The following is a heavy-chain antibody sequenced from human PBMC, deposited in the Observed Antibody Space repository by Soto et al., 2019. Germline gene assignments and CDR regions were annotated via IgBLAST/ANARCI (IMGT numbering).Heavy chain of an antibody. CDR2: IYFTGAA. CDR1: GGSITGYY. J-gene: IGHJ4*02. V-gene: IGHV4-59*01. D-gene: IGHD1-1*01. CDR3: ARERTPRTGFDY. Sequence: SETLSLTCPVSGGSITGYYWNWIRQPPGKGLEWIGCIYFTGAANYNPSLKSRVTMSVDTSKNQFSLKLTSVTAADTAVYYCARERTPRTGFDYWGQGTLVTVSS.